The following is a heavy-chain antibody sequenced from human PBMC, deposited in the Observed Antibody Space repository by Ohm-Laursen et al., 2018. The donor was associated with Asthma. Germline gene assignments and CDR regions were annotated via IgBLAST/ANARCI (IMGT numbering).Heavy chain of an antibody. CDR2: IKSKTDGGTT. CDR3: TTAEIGIVGATS. D-gene: IGHD1-26*01. CDR1: GFTFGNAW. Sequence: SLRLSCAASGFTFGNAWMSWVRQAPGKGLEWVGRIKSKTDGGTTDYAAPVKGRFTISRDDSKNTLYLQMNSLKTEDTAVYYCTTAEIGIVGATSWGQGTLVTVSS. V-gene: IGHV3-15*01. J-gene: IGHJ4*02.